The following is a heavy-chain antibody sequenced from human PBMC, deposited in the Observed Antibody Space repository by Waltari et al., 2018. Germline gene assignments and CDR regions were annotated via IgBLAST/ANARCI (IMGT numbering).Heavy chain of an antibody. J-gene: IGHJ4*02. V-gene: IGHV1-69*06. CDR1: TFSSYA. CDR3: ASRFGYSSGRRGDY. D-gene: IGHD6-19*01. Sequence: TFSSYAISWVRQAPGQGLEWMGGIIPIFGTANYAQKFQGRVTITADKSTSTAYMELSSLRSEDTAVYYCASRFGYSSGRRGDYWGQGTLVTVSS. CDR2: IIPIFGTA.